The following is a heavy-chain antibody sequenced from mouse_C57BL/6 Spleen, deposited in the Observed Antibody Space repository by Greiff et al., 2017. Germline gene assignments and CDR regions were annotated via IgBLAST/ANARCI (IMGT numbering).Heavy chain of an antibody. J-gene: IGHJ4*01. CDR2: IDPSDSYT. V-gene: IGHV1-69*01. CDR3: ARSRGNYARDY. Sequence: VQLQQPGAELVMPGASVKLSCKASGYTFTSYWMHWVKQRPGQGLEWIGEIDPSDSYTNYNRKFKGKSTLTVDKSSSTAYMQLSSLTSEDSAVYYCARSRGNYARDYWGQGTSVTVSS. CDR1: GYTFTSYW.